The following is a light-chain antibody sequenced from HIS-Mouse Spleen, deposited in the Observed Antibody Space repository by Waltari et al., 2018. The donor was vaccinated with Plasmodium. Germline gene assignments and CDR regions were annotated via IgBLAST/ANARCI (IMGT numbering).Light chain of an antibody. CDR2: EDS. CDR3: YSTDSSGNHRV. V-gene: IGLV3-10*01. Sequence: SYELTQQPSVSVSPGQTARITCSGDALPKQSAYWYQQKSGQAPVLVIYEDSKRPSGIPERFSGSSSGTMATLTISGAQVEDEADYYCYSTDSSGNHRVFGGGTKLTVL. CDR1: ALPKQS. J-gene: IGLJ3*02.